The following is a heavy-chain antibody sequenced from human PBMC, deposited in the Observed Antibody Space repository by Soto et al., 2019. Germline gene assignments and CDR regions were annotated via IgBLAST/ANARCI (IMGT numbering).Heavy chain of an antibody. Sequence: QVQLQESGPGLVKPSQTLSLTCTVSGGSISSGGYYWSWIRQHPGKGLEWIGYIYYSGSTYYNPSLKSRVTISVDTAKNQFSLKLSSVTAADTALYYCARDRHSGPYSSGWFVFDYWGQGTLVTVSS. CDR2: IYYSGST. V-gene: IGHV4-31*03. CDR1: GGSISSGGYY. CDR3: ARDRHSGPYSSGWFVFDY. J-gene: IGHJ4*02. D-gene: IGHD6-19*01.